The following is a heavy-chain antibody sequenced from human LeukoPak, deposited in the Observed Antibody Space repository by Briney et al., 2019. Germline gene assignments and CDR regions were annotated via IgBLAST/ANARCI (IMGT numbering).Heavy chain of an antibody. D-gene: IGHD3-10*01. Sequence: SETLSLTCTVSGGSISDYYWTWIRQPPGKGLEWIGYIYYSGSTNYSPSLRSRLTISFDTSTSQFSLRLSSVTAADTAVYYCAGHKPTGSYPLELWGQGTLVTVSS. V-gene: IGHV4-59*08. CDR1: GGSISDYY. CDR2: IYYSGST. CDR3: AGHKPTGSYPLEL. J-gene: IGHJ4*02.